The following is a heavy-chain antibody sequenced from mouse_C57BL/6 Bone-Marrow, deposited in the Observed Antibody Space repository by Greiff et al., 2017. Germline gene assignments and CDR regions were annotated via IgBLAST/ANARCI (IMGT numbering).Heavy chain of an antibody. V-gene: IGHV1-39*01. CDR2: INPNYGTT. Sequence: EVQLQQSGPELVKPGASVKISCKASGYSFTDYNMNWVKQSNGKSLEWIGVINPNYGTTSYNQKFKGKATLTVDQSSSTAYMQLNSLTSEDSAVYDGARSGYYGSSYFDYWGQGTTLTVSS. D-gene: IGHD1-1*01. CDR3: ARSGYYGSSYFDY. CDR1: GYSFTDYN. J-gene: IGHJ2*01.